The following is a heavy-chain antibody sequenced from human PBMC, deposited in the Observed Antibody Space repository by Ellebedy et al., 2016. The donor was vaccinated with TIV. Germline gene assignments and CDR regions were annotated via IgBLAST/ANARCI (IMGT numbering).Heavy chain of an antibody. V-gene: IGHV1-3*04. CDR3: ARDLGSTTWYGDAFDI. CDR2: LNTDNGDT. Sequence: AASVKVSCKASGYTFTAYGIHWVRQAPGQRLEWMGWLNTDNGDTKYSQKFQGRVTFTTDTSASTAYMELSSLRSEDTDIYYCARDLGSTTWYGDAFDIWGQGTMVTVSS. CDR1: GYTFTAYG. J-gene: IGHJ3*02. D-gene: IGHD6-13*01.